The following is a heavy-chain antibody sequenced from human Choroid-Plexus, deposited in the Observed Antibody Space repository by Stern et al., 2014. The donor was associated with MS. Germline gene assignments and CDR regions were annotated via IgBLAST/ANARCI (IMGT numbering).Heavy chain of an antibody. D-gene: IGHD3-3*01. CDR3: ARDQRGITIFGVVTDYYYLGMDV. CDR1: GYIFTGYY. CDR2: IKPNTGGT. Sequence: VQLVQSGAEVKKPGASVKVSCKTSGYIFTGYYIHWVRQAPGQGPEWMAWIKPNTGGTKYAQKFQGRVPMSSDTSISTAYVELSSLTSDDTAVYYCARDQRGITIFGVVTDYYYLGMDVWGQGTTVTVSS. V-gene: IGHV1-2*02. J-gene: IGHJ6*02.